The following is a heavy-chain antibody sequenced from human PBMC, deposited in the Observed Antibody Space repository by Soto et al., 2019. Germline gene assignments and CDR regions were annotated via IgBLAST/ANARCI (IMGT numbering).Heavy chain of an antibody. V-gene: IGHV4-61*01. CDR3: ARGYSHYAH. CDR2: IYYSGPS. Sequence: TSETLSLTCTVPGGSVSRDSNFWSWIRQPPGKGLEWIGYIYYSGPSRYNPSLESRVTISIDSSKNQVSLTLTSVTAADTAVYYCARGYSHYAHWGRGTLVTVSS. J-gene: IGHJ4*02. CDR1: GGSVSRDSNF. D-gene: IGHD4-4*01.